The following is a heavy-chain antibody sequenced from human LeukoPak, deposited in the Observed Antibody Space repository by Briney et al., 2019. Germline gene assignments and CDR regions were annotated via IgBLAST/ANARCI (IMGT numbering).Heavy chain of an antibody. V-gene: IGHV3-7*01. CDR2: IKHDGSEK. CDR1: GFTFSLYW. Sequence: GGSLRLSCVASGFTFSLYWMTWVRQAPGKGLEWVANIKHDGSEKYYVDSVKGRFTISRDNAKKSPYLQMNSLRGEDTAVYYCARGRSTEYWGQGALVTVSS. J-gene: IGHJ4*02. CDR3: ARGRSTEY.